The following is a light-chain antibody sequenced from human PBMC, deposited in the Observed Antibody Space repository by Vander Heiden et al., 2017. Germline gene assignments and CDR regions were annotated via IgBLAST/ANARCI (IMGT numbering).Light chain of an antibody. V-gene: IGKV1-39*01. J-gene: IGKJ2*01. CDR2: AAS. CDR1: QSISSY. CDR3: QQSFSSPYT. Sequence: DIQMTQYPSSLSASVGNRVPIRFRASQSISSYLNLYQQKAGKAPQLLIYAASNLRSGVPSRFSGSGSWTDFTLTINSLQPEDFATYFCQQSFSSPYTFGQGTKLEIK.